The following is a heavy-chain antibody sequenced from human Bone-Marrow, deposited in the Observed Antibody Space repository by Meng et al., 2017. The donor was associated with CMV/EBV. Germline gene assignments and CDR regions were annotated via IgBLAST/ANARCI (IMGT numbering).Heavy chain of an antibody. Sequence: GGSLRLSCAAPGFTFSSYDMHWVRHVTGKSLEWVSAIGTAGDTYYPGSVKGRFTISRENAKNSLYLQMNSLRAGDTAVYYCARAGRSTIGTLATFDIWGQGTKVTVSS. CDR1: GFTFSSYD. CDR3: ARAGRSTIGTLATFDI. CDR2: IGTAGDT. D-gene: IGHD1-1*01. V-gene: IGHV3-13*01. J-gene: IGHJ3*02.